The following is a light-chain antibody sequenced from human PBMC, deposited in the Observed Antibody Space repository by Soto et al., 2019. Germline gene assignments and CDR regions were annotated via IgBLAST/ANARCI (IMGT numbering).Light chain of an antibody. J-gene: IGKJ5*01. CDR3: QQLTSYPRST. V-gene: IGKV1-33*01. Sequence: DIQMTQSPSSLSASVGDRVTITCQASQDISNYLNWYQQKPGKAPKLLIYDASNLETGVPSRFSGSGSGTDFTFTISSLQPEDIATYHCQQLTSYPRSTFGQGTRLEI. CDR2: DAS. CDR1: QDISNY.